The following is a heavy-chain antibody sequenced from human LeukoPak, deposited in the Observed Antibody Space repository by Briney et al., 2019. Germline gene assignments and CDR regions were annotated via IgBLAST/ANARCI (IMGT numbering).Heavy chain of an antibody. V-gene: IGHV5-51*01. CDR1: GYSFPNYW. Sequence: RGESLKISCKGSGYSFPNYWIGWVRQMPGKGLEWMGIMYPGDFDTRYSPSFQGQVIISADKSISTAYLQWSSLKASDTAMYYCARLSTIFGVVTLYYFDYWGQGTLVTVSS. D-gene: IGHD3-3*01. CDR3: ARLSTIFGVVTLYYFDY. J-gene: IGHJ4*02. CDR2: MYPGDFDT.